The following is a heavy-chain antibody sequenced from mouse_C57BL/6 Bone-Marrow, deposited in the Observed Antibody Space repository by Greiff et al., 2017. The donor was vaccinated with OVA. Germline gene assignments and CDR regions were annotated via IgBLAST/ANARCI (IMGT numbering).Heavy chain of an antibody. D-gene: IGHD1-1*01. V-gene: IGHV1-55*01. CDR3: ARGDYGSSR. CDR1: GYTFTSYW. CDR2: IYPGSGST. Sequence: VKPGASVKMSCKASGYTFTSYWITWVKQRPGQGLEWIGDIYPGSGSTNYNEKFKSKATLTVDTSSSTAYMQLSSLTSEDSAVYYCARGDYGSSRWGQGTTLTVSS. J-gene: IGHJ2*01.